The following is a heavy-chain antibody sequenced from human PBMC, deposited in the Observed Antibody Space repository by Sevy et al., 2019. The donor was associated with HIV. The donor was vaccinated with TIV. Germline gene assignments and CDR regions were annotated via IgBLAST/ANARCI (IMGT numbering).Heavy chain of an antibody. D-gene: IGHD3-9*01. CDR1: GFTFDDYA. CDR2: ISWNSGSI. V-gene: IGHV3-9*01. CDR3: AKSPRYDILTGSFDP. J-gene: IGHJ5*02. Sequence: GGSLRLSCAASGFTFDDYAMHWVRQAPGKGLEWVSGISWNSGSIGYADSVKDRFTISRDNAKNSLYLQMNSLRAEDTALYYCAKSPRYDILTGSFDPWGQGTLVTVSS.